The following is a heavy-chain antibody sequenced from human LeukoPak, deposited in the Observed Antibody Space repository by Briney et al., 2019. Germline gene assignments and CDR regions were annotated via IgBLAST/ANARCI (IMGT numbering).Heavy chain of an antibody. CDR3: ARDGWLQLPTDAFDI. D-gene: IGHD5-24*01. CDR1: GYTVSSNY. CDR2: IYSGGST. Sequence: PGGCLRLPCAASGYTVSSNYMSWVRQAPGKGLEWVSVIYSGGSTYYADSVKGRFTISRDNSKNTLYLQMNSLRAEDTAVYYCARDGWLQLPTDAFDIWGQGTMVAVSS. V-gene: IGHV3-66*01. J-gene: IGHJ3*02.